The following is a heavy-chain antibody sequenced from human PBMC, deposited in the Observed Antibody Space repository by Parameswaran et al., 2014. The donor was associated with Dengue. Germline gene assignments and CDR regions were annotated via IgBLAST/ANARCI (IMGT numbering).Heavy chain of an antibody. Sequence: RWIRQPPGKGLEWVGFIRSKAYGGTTEYAASVKGRFTISRDDSKSIAYLQMNSLKTEDTAVYYCTREGQSYDILTGYYNHYYYGMDVWGQGTTVTVSS. V-gene: IGHV3-49*02. CDR3: TREGQSYDILTGYYNHYYYGMDV. J-gene: IGHJ6*02. CDR2: IRSKAYGGTT. D-gene: IGHD3-9*01.